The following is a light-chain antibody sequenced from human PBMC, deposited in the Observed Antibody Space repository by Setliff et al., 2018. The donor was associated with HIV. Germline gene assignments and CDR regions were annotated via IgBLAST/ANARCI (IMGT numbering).Light chain of an antibody. V-gene: IGLV2-14*03. CDR1: SSDVGGYNY. Sequence: QSVLAQPASVSGSPGQSITISCTGTSSDVGGYNYVSWYQQHPNKAPKLMIYELSDRPSGVSNRFSGSKSGNTASLTISGLQAEDEADYYCSSYTSSSTLGFGTGTKVT. CDR3: SSYTSSSTLG. J-gene: IGLJ1*01. CDR2: ELS.